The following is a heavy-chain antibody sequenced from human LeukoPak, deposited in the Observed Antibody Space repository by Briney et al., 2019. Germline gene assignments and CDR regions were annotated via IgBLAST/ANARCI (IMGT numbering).Heavy chain of an antibody. J-gene: IGHJ4*02. V-gene: IGHV3-9*01. D-gene: IGHD6-13*01. Sequence: GGSLRLSCAASGFTFDDYAMHWVRQAPGKGLEWVSGISWNSGSIEYADSVKGRFTISRDNAKNSLYLQMNSLRAEDTALYYCAEDLSTGIAAAGTAIDHWGQGTLVTVSS. CDR1: GFTFDDYA. CDR3: AEDLSTGIAAAGTAIDH. CDR2: ISWNSGSI.